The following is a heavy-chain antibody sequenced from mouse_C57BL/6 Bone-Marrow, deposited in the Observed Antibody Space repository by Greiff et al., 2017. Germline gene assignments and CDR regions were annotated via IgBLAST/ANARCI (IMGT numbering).Heavy chain of an antibody. V-gene: IGHV5-6*01. D-gene: IGHD1-1*01. CDR1: GFTFSSYG. Sequence: EVKLVESGGDLVKPGGSLKLSCAASGFTFSSYGMSWVRQTPDKRLEWVATISSGGSYTYYPDSVKGRFTISRDNAKNTLYLQMSSLKSEDTAMYYCASQYYYGSLLYWYFDVWGTGTTVTVSS. J-gene: IGHJ1*03. CDR3: ASQYYYGSLLYWYFDV. CDR2: ISSGGSYT.